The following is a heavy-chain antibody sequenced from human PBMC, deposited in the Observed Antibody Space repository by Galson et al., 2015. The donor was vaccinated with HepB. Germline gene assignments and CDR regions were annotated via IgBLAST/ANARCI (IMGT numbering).Heavy chain of an antibody. D-gene: IGHD3-22*01. CDR2: MNPNSGNT. CDR1: GYTFTSYD. CDR3: ARVRGYYYDSSPDY. V-gene: IGHV1-8*01. J-gene: IGHJ4*02. Sequence: SVKVSCKASGYTFTSYDINWVRQATGQGLEWMGWMNPNSGNTGYAQKFQGRVTMTRNTSISTAYMELSSLRSEDTAVYYCARVRGYYYDSSPDYWGQGTLVTVSS.